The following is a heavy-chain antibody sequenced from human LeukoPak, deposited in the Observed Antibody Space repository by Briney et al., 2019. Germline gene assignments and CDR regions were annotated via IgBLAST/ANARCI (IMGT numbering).Heavy chain of an antibody. CDR3: AKGNPLWFGELSPYYFDY. D-gene: IGHD3-10*01. CDR1: GFTFDDYA. CDR2: ISLNSGSI. J-gene: IGHJ4*02. V-gene: IGHV3-9*01. Sequence: GGSLRLSCAASGFTFDDYAMHWVRQAPCKGLHWVSGISLNSGSIGYADSVKGRFTISRDNAKNSLYLQMNSLRAEDTALYYCAKGNPLWFGELSPYYFDYWGQGTLVTVSS.